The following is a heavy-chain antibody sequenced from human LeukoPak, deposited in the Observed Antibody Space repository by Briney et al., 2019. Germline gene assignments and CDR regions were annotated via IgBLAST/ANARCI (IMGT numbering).Heavy chain of an antibody. CDR3: ARRGGSVNYGYWFDP. V-gene: IGHV4-59*08. D-gene: IGHD3-10*01. CDR2: LYYSGSI. CDR1: GGSISSYY. J-gene: IGHJ5*02. Sequence: SETLSLTCTVSGGSISSYYWSWIRQPPGKGLDWIGYLYYSGSINYNPSLKSRVTISVDTSKNQFSLKLTSVTAADTAVYHCARRGGSVNYGYWFDPWGQGTLVTVSS.